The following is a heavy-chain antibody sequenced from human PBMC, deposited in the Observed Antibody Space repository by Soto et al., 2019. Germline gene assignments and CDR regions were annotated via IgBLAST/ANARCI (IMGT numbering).Heavy chain of an antibody. D-gene: IGHD4-17*01. CDR3: ARTLYGDNVAY. CDR2: MNPNSGNT. V-gene: IGHV1-8*02. Sequence: ASVKVSCKASGYTFTSYAMHWVRQATGQGLEWMGWMNPNSGNTGYAQKFQGRVTMTRNTSISTAYMELSSLRSEDTAVYYCARTLYGDNVAYWGQGTLVTVSS. CDR1: GYTFTSYA. J-gene: IGHJ4*02.